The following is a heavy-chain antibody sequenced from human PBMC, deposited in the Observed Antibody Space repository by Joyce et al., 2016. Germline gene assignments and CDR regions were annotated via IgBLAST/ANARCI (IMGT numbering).Heavy chain of an antibody. CDR1: GFTFNSYP. D-gene: IGHD3-22*01. CDR3: ARDPGYYDRGGYHNFDY. CDR2: ISDDGNNK. Sequence: QVQLVESGGGVVQPGRSLRLSCAASGFTFNSYPMHWVRQAPGKGLEWVAFISDDGNNKDYADSVKGRFTISRDNSKNTLYLQMKSLRAEDTAVYFCARDPGYYDRGGYHNFDYWGQGTLVTVSS. V-gene: IGHV3-30*14. J-gene: IGHJ4*02.